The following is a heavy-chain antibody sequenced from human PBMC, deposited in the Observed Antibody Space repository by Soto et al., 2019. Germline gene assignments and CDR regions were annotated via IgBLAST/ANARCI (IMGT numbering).Heavy chain of an antibody. J-gene: IGHJ5*02. CDR3: AKPPIAAAGTSWFDP. D-gene: IGHD6-13*01. CDR2: ISGSGGST. CDR1: GFTFDDYA. V-gene: IGHV3-23*04. Sequence: EVQLVESGGGLVQPGRSLRLSCAASGFTFDDYAMHWVRQAPGKGLEWVSAISGSGGSTYYADSVKGRFTISRDNSKNTLYLQMNSLRAEDTAVYYCAKPPIAAAGTSWFDPWGQGTLVTVSS.